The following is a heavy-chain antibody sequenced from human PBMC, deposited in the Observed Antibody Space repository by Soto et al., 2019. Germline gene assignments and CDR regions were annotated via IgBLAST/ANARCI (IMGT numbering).Heavy chain of an antibody. CDR1: GGSFSGYY. Sequence: SETLSLTCAVYGGSFSGYYWSWIRRPPGKGLEWIGEINHSGSTNYNPSLKSRVTISVDTSKNQFSLKLSSVTAADTAVYYCARGGRTTVTFFDYWGQGTLVTVSS. CDR2: INHSGST. V-gene: IGHV4-34*01. CDR3: ARGGRTTVTFFDY. D-gene: IGHD4-17*01. J-gene: IGHJ4*02.